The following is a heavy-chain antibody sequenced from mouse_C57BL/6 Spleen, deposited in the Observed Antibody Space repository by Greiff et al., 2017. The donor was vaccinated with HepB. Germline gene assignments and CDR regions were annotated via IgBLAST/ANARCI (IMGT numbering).Heavy chain of an antibody. CDR1: GYSFTDYN. D-gene: IGHD1-1*01. Sequence: VQLQQSGPELVKPGASVKISCKASGYSFTDYNMNWVKRSNGKSLEWIGVINPNYGTTSYNQKFKGKATLTVDQSSSTAYMQLNSLTSEDSAVYYCARGDYGSSYRYFDVWGTGTTVTVSS. V-gene: IGHV1-39*01. CDR3: ARGDYGSSYRYFDV. CDR2: INPNYGTT. J-gene: IGHJ1*03.